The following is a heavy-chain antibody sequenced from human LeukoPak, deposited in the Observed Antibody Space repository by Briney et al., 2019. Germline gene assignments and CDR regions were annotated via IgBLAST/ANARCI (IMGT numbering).Heavy chain of an antibody. CDR3: AKYTFGSDYFAY. Sequence: SETLSLTFTVSGGSISGYYWSWIRQSAGKGLEWIGRIYSSGTTNYNPSLRSRVSMSVDTSNNQFSLNLDSVTAADSAVYYCAKYTFGSDYFAYSGRGTLVTVSS. D-gene: IGHD5-18*01. J-gene: IGHJ4*02. V-gene: IGHV4-4*07. CDR2: IYSSGTT. CDR1: GGSISGYY.